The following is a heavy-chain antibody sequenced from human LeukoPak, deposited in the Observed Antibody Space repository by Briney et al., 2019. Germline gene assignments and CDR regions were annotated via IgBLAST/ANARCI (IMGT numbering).Heavy chain of an antibody. CDR2: ISSSGSTI. V-gene: IGHV3-48*02. CDR1: GFTFSSSS. J-gene: IGHJ4*01. CDR3: ARYFDS. Sequence: GGSLRLSCGVSGFTFSSSSMNWVRQAPGKGLDWVSYISSSGSTIYYADSVKGRFTISRDNAKNSLYLQMNSLRDEDTAVYYCARYFDSWGQGTLVTVSS.